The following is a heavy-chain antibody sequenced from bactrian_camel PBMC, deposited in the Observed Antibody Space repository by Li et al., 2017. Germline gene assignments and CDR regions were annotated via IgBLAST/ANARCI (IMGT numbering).Heavy chain of an antibody. CDR3: VASAGSWVVRCGLSQSAYQY. CDR2: IDTGDGST. J-gene: IGHJ4*01. CDR1: GYTGCNYD. V-gene: IGHV3S40*01. D-gene: IGHD3*01. Sequence: VQLVESGGGSVQAGGSLRLSCATSGYTGCNYDMSWYRQAPGKEREGVAAIDTGDGSTYYLNSVEGRFTISHDNAKNTLYLQMNSLKPEDTAIYYCVASAGSWVVRCGLSQSAYQYWGHGTQVTVS.